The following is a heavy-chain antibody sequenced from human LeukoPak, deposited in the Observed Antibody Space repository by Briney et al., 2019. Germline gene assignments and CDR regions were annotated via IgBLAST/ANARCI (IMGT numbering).Heavy chain of an antibody. CDR2: INPNSGGT. J-gene: IGHJ6*03. V-gene: IGHV1-2*02. D-gene: IGHD6-6*01. CDR1: GYTFTGYY. CDR3: ARDPPYSSSGYYYYYMDV. Sequence: GASVKVSCKASGYTFTGYYMHWVRQAPGQGLEWMGWINPNSGGTNNAQKFQGRVTMTRDTSISTAYMELSRLRSDDTAVYYCARDPPYSSSGYYYYYMDVWGKGTTVTVSS.